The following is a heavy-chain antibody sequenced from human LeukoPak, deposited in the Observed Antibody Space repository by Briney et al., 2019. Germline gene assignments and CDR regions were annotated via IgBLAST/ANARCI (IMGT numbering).Heavy chain of an antibody. Sequence: PSETLSLTCPVAGPSISIVCYYWSWIPHHPGKGLDGIGYTYYRRSTYYNPSLKSRVTISVDTSKNQFSLKLSSVTAADTAVYYCARHYGGNSFAYWGQGTLVTVSS. V-gene: IGHV4-31*03. J-gene: IGHJ4*02. D-gene: IGHD4-23*01. CDR2: TYYRRST. CDR1: GPSISIVCYY. CDR3: ARHYGGNSFAY.